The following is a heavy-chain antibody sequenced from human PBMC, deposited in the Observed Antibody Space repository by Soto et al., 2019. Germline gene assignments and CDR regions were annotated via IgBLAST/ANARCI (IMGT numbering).Heavy chain of an antibody. CDR3: ARTLKYCSSTSCYTGYYYYYGIDV. D-gene: IGHD2-2*02. V-gene: IGHV2-70*01. CDR1: GFSLSTSGMC. J-gene: IGHJ6*02. CDR2: IDWDDDK. Sequence: SGPTLVNPTQTLTLTCTFSGFSLSTSGMCVSWIRQPPGKALERLALIDWDDDKDYSTSLQTRLTISKDTSKNQVVLTMTNMDPVDTATYYCARTLKYCSSTSCYTGYYYYYGIDVWGQGTTVTVSS.